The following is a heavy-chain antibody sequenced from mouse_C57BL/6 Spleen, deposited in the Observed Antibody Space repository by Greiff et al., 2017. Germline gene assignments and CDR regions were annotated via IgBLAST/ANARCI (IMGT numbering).Heavy chain of an antibody. D-gene: IGHD2-1*01. CDR3: ARSYGNGWYFDV. CDR1: GYSFTGYF. J-gene: IGHJ1*03. V-gene: IGHV1-20*01. Sequence: EVQLQQPGPELVKPGDSVKISCKASGYSFTGYFMNWVMQSHGQSLEWIGRINPYNGDTFYNQKFKGKATLTVDKSSSTAHMELRSLTSEDSAVYCCARSYGNGWYFDVWGTGTTVTVSS. CDR2: INPYNGDT.